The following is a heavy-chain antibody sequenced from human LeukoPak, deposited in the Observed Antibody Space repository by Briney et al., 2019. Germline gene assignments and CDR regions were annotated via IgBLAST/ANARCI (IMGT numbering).Heavy chain of an antibody. V-gene: IGHV3-7*01. J-gene: IGHJ4*02. CDR1: GFTFNTYW. CDR2: IKQDGSEK. D-gene: IGHD3-10*01. CDR3: ARDSATKVRGPVIGSTDF. Sequence: GGSLRLSCAASGFTFNTYWMSWVRQAPGKGLEWVGNIKQDGSEKNYLDSVKGRFTISRDNAKNSLYLQMNSLRAEDTAVYYCARDSATKVRGPVIGSTDFWGQGTLVTVSS.